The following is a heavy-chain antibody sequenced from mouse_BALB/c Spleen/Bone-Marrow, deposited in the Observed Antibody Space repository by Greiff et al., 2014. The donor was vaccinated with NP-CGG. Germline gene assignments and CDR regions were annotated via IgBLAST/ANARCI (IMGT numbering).Heavy chain of an antibody. D-gene: IGHD2-4*01. J-gene: IGHJ2*01. CDR3: ARKGISTVIATAYYFDY. V-gene: IGHV1S132*01. CDR1: GYTFTSYW. Sequence: QVQLKQSGAELVKPGASVKLSCKTSGYTFTSYWIQWVKQRPGQGLGWIGEIFPGTGTTYYNEKFKDKATLTIDTSSSTAYMQLSSLTSEDSVVYFCARKGISTVIATAYYFDYWGQGSTLTVSS. CDR2: IFPGTGTT.